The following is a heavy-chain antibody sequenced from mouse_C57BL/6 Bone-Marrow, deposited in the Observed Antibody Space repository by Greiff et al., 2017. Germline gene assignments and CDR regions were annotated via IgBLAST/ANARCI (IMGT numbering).Heavy chain of an antibody. J-gene: IGHJ1*03. Sequence: QVQLQQSGAELARPGASVKLSCKASGYTFTSYGISWVKQRTGQGLEWIGEIYPRSGNTYYNEKLKGKATLTADKSSSTAYMELRSLTSEDSAVYFCARGYGNYVFDVWGTGTTVTVSS. CDR2: IYPRSGNT. CDR3: ARGYGNYVFDV. D-gene: IGHD2-10*02. CDR1: GYTFTSYG. V-gene: IGHV1-81*01.